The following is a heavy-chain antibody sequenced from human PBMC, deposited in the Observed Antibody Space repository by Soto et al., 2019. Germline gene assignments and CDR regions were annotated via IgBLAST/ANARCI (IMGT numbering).Heavy chain of an antibody. V-gene: IGHV3-30-3*01. D-gene: IGHD2-15*01. CDR2: ISYDGSNK. CDR1: EFTFSSYA. CDR3: ARAVCDGGSCYTLVGLRYGMDV. J-gene: IGHJ6*01. Sequence: QVQLLESGVGVVQPGRSLSLSCAASEFTFSSYAMHWVRQAPAKGLEWVAVISYDGSNKYYADYVKGRFTISRDNYKNTVYLQMNSLRAEDTAVYYCARAVCDGGSCYTLVGLRYGMDVWGQGPTVTVSS.